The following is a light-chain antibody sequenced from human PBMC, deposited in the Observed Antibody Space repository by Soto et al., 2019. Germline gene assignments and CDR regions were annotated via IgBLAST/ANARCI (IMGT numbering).Light chain of an antibody. CDR2: GNS. CDR3: QSYDSSLSGPVV. Sequence: QSVLTQPPSVSGAPGQRVTISCTGSSSNIGAGYDVHWYQQLPGTAPKLLIYGNSNRPSGVPDRFSGSKSGTSASLAITGLQAEDEPDYYCQSYDSSLSGPVVFGGGTKLTVL. V-gene: IGLV1-40*01. J-gene: IGLJ2*01. CDR1: SSNIGAGYD.